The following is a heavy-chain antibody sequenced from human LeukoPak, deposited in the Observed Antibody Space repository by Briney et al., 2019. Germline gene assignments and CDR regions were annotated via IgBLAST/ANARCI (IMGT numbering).Heavy chain of an antibody. D-gene: IGHD4-17*01. CDR1: GGSISSYY. CDR3: ARYRLYGDPTFFDY. CDR2: IYYSGST. J-gene: IGHJ4*02. Sequence: KASETLSLTCTVSGGSISSYYWSWIRQPPGKGLEWIGYIYYSGSTNYNPSLKSRVTISVDTSKNQFSLKLSSVTAADTAVYYCARYRLYGDPTFFDYWGQGTLVTVSS. V-gene: IGHV4-59*08.